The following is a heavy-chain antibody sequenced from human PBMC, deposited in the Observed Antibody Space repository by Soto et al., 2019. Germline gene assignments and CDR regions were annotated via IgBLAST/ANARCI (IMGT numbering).Heavy chain of an antibody. V-gene: IGHV3-23*01. J-gene: IGHJ3*01. CDR2: ISGSGSTT. CDR3: AKDRLMLTMVVVGAFDF. CDR1: GFSFNNHA. Sequence: VQLLESGGGLVQPGGSLRLSCAASGFSFNNHAMTWVRQAPGKGLEWVSGISGSGSTTHYADSVKGRFTISRDNSKDTLYLQMNSLRAEDTAVYYCAKDRLMLTMVVVGAFDFWGLGTMVTVSS. D-gene: IGHD3-22*01.